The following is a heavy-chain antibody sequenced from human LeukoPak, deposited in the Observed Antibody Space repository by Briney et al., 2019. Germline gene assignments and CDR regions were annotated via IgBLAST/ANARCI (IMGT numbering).Heavy chain of an antibody. J-gene: IGHJ5*02. CDR1: GFTLSNYW. CDR3: ARDQGTSTTAPKRKGRFDP. Sequence: GGSLRLSCAASGFTLSNYWMYWVRQAPGKGLVWVSHIKSDGGSINYADSVKGRFTISRDNAKNTLYLQMNSLRAEDTAVYYCARDQGTSTTAPKRKGRFDPWGQGTLVTVSS. V-gene: IGHV3-74*01. CDR2: IKSDGGSI. D-gene: IGHD1-1*01.